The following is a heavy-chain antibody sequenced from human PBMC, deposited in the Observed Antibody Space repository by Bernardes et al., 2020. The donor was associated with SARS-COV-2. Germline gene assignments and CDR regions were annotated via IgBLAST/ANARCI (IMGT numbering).Heavy chain of an antibody. CDR3: ARATGSGAYLIEH. D-gene: IGHD3-10*01. CDR2: IWNDGRET. V-gene: IGHV3-33*08. J-gene: IGHJ1*01. CDR1: GFTFSSDA. Sequence: GGSLSLSCAASGFTFSSDAMHWVRQAPGKGLEWVALIWNDGRETKYADSVRGRFTISRDNSKNTVFLQMNSLKAEDTATYFCARATGSGAYLIEHWGQGTLVSVSS.